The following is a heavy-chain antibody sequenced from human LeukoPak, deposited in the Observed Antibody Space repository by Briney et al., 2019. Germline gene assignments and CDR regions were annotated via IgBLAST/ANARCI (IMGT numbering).Heavy chain of an antibody. D-gene: IGHD6-19*01. CDR3: AKAHSSGWYAIDY. J-gene: IGHJ4*02. CDR1: GFTFSNYE. V-gene: IGHV3-48*03. CDR2: ISSSGSTL. Sequence: GGSLRLSCAASGFTFSNYEMNWVRQAPGKGLEWVSYISSSGSTLYYADSVKGRFTISRDNAKNSLYLQMNSLRAEDTAVYYCAKAHSSGWYAIDYWGQGTLVTVSS.